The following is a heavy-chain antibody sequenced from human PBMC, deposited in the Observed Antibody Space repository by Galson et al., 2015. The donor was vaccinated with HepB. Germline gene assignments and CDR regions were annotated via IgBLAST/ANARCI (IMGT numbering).Heavy chain of an antibody. Sequence: SLRLSCAASGFTFSSYAMSWVRQAPGKGLEWVSAISGSGGSTYYADSVKGRFTISRDNSKNTLYLQMNSLRAEDTAVYYCAKAWHWNYVYMDVWGQGTTVTVSS. V-gene: IGHV3-23*01. J-gene: IGHJ6*03. CDR1: GFTFSSYA. D-gene: IGHD1-1*01. CDR3: AKAWHWNYVYMDV. CDR2: ISGSGGST.